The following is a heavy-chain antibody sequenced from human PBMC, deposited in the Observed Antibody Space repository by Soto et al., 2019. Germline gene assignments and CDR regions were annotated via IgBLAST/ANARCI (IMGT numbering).Heavy chain of an antibody. D-gene: IGHD1-26*01. Sequence: GGSLRLSCAASGFTFSHRWMHWVRQAPGKGLVWVSRFNTDGSTTTYADSVKGRFTISRDNAKNTFHLQMNSLRAEDTAIYYCLGTGSNSYWGQGTLVTVSS. CDR3: LGTGSNSY. V-gene: IGHV3-74*01. CDR1: GFTFSHRW. CDR2: FNTDGSTT. J-gene: IGHJ4*02.